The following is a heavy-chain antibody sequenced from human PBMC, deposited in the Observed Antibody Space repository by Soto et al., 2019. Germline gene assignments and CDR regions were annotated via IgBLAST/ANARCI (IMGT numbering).Heavy chain of an antibody. CDR1: GGSISSGGYY. J-gene: IGHJ5*02. D-gene: IGHD1-7*01. V-gene: IGHV4-39*07. Sequence: ETLSLTCAVSGGSISSGGYYWGWIRQPPGKGLEWIGSIYHSGSTYYNPSLKSRVTISVDTSKNQFSLKLSSVTAADTAVYYCARAAAGGLTGTTIWFDPWGQGTLVTVSS. CDR2: IYHSGST. CDR3: ARAAAGGLTGTTIWFDP.